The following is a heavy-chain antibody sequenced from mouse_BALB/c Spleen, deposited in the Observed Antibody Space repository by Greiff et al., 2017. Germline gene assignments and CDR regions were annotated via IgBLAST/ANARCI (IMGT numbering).Heavy chain of an antibody. CDR2: INPSSGYT. CDR3: ATPPGGYFDV. V-gene: IGHV1-4*02. Sequence: QVQLQQSAAELARPGASVKMSCKASGYTFTSYTMHWVKQRPGQGLEWIGYINPSSGYTEYNQKFKDKTTLTADKSSSTAYMQLSSLTSEDSAVYYCATPPGGYFDVWGAGTTVTVSS. J-gene: IGHJ1*01. CDR1: GYTFTSYT.